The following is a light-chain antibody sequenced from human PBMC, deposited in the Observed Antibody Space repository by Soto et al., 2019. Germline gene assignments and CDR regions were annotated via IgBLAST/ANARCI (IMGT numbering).Light chain of an antibody. CDR1: QSVSSN. Sequence: EIVMTQSPATLSVSPGERATLSCRASQSVSSNLAWYQQKPGQAPRLLISGASTRATGIPARFSGSGSGTEVTLTISSLQPEDFAVYYCQQHNNWPPITFGQGTRLEIK. V-gene: IGKV3-15*01. J-gene: IGKJ5*01. CDR3: QQHNNWPPIT. CDR2: GAS.